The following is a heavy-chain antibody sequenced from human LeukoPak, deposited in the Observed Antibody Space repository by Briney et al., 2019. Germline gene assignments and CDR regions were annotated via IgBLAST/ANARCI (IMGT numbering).Heavy chain of an antibody. Sequence: GGSLRLSCEASGVTFSSYVMSWVRQAPGKGPEWVSGISGSGGGTYYADSVKGRFTISRDKSKNTLYLQMNSLRAEDTAVYYCARVQGETLPTNAFDIWGQGTMVTVSS. D-gene: IGHD5-12*01. CDR1: GVTFSSYV. J-gene: IGHJ3*02. CDR3: ARVQGETLPTNAFDI. V-gene: IGHV3-23*01. CDR2: ISGSGGGT.